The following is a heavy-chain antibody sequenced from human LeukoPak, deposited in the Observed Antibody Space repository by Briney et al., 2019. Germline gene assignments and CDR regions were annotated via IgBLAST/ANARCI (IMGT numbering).Heavy chain of an antibody. D-gene: IGHD1-26*01. J-gene: IGHJ6*03. CDR2: IYYTGST. Sequence: SETLSLTCTVSGGSVSSGGYYWSWIRQHPERGLEWIGYIYYTGSTYYNPSLESRLTISLDTSTNQFSLKLGSVTAADTAMYYCATTAYYYYVDVWGKGTTVTVS. CDR3: ATTAYYYYVDV. CDR1: GGSVSSGGYY. V-gene: IGHV4-31*03.